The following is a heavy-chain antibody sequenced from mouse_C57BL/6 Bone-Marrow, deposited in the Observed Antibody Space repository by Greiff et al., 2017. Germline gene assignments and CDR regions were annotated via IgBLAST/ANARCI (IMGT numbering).Heavy chain of an antibody. CDR1: GFTFSDFY. Sequence: EVQLVESGGGLVQSGRSLRLSCATSGFTFSDFYMEWVRQAPGKGLEWIAASRNKANDYTTEYSASVKGRFIVSRDASQSILYLPMNALRAEDTAIYYCARDSYYYGSSPYAMDDWGQGTSVTVSS. CDR3: ARDSYYYGSSPYAMDD. CDR2: SRNKANDYTT. J-gene: IGHJ4*01. V-gene: IGHV7-1*01. D-gene: IGHD1-1*01.